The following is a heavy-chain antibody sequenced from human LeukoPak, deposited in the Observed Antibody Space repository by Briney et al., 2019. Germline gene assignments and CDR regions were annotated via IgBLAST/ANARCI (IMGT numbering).Heavy chain of an antibody. CDR3: ASRGRYYYYYGMDV. CDR1: GGFISSSSYY. J-gene: IGHJ6*02. V-gene: IGHV4-39*01. CDR2: IYYSGST. Sequence: PSETLSLTCTVSGGFISSSSYYWGWIRQPPGKGLEWIGSIYYSGSTYYNPSLKSRVTISVDTSKNQFSLKLSSVTAADTAVYYCASRGRYYYYYGMDVWGQETTVTVSS. D-gene: IGHD5-24*01.